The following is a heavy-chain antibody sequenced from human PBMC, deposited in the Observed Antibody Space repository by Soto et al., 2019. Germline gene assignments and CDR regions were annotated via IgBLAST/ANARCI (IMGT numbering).Heavy chain of an antibody. CDR1: GGSISGYY. CDR3: AISPYDILPGYYYYGMDV. J-gene: IGHJ6*02. CDR2: IYYSGST. V-gene: IGHV4-59*08. D-gene: IGHD3-9*01. Sequence: PSETLSLTCTVSGGSISGYYWSWIRQPPGKGLEWIGYIYYSGSTNYNPSLKSRVTISVDTSKNQFSLKLSSVTAADTAVYYCAISPYDILPGYYYYGMDVWGQGTTVTVSS.